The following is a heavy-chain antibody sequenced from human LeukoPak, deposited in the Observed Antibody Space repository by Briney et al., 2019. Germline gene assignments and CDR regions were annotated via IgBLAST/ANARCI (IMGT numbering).Heavy chain of an antibody. CDR3: ARNGQRYAFDV. CDR2: IDYSGST. V-gene: IGHV4-59*01. D-gene: IGHD1-1*01. Sequence: SETLCLTCSVSGGSISSYFWSWIRQPPGKGLEWIGNIDYSGSTNYNPSLKSRVSISVDTSKNQFSLKLSSVTDADTAVYYCARNGQRYAFDVWGQGTMVTVSS. CDR1: GGSISSYF. J-gene: IGHJ3*01.